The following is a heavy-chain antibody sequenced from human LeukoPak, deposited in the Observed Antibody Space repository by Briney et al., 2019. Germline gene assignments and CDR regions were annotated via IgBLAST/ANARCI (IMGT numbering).Heavy chain of an antibody. CDR1: GGSFSGYY. CDR2: INHSGST. D-gene: IGHD3-3*01. Sequence: KPSETLSLTCAVYGGSFSGYYWSWIRQPPGKGLEWIGEINHSGSTNYNPSLKSRVTISVDTSKNQFSLKLSSVTAADTAVYYCARGQLTIFGVVITYFDYWGQGTLVTVSS. V-gene: IGHV4-34*01. CDR3: ARGQLTIFGVVITYFDY. J-gene: IGHJ4*02.